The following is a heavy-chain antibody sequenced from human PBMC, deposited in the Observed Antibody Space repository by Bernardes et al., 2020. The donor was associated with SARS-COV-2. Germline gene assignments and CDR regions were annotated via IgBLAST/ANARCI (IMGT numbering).Heavy chain of an antibody. D-gene: IGHD3-3*01. CDR1: GFTFSSYA. J-gene: IGHJ6*02. Sequence: GGTLRLTCAASGFTFSSYAMSWVSQAPGKGLEWVSAISGSGGSTYYADSVKGRFTISRDNSKNTLYLQMNSLRAEDTAVYYCAKKQNLDYDFWSGYYSVYGMDVWGQGTTVTVSS. CDR2: ISGSGGST. V-gene: IGHV3-23*01. CDR3: AKKQNLDYDFWSGYYSVYGMDV.